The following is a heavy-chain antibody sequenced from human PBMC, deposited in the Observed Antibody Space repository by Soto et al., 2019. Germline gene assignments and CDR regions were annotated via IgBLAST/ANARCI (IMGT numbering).Heavy chain of an antibody. D-gene: IGHD2-8*01. CDR3: AKTSGYCTNGVCSTVYYFDY. J-gene: IGHJ4*02. CDR1: GFTFSSYA. V-gene: IGHV3-23*01. Sequence: GGSLRLSCAASGFTFSSYAMSWVRQAPGKGLEWVSAISGSGGSTYYADSAKGRFTISRDNSKNTLYLQMNSLRAEDTAVYYCAKTSGYCTNGVCSTVYYFDYWGQGTLVTVSS. CDR2: ISGSGGST.